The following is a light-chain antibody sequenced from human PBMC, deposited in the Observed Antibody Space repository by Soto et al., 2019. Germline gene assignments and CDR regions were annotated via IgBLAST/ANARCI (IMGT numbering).Light chain of an antibody. CDR1: QSVSSSY. J-gene: IGKJ1*01. Sequence: EIVLTQSPGTLSLSPGERATLSCRASQSVSSSYLAWYQQKPGQAPRLLIYGASSRATGISDRFSGWGSGTDFTLVISRLEPEDFAVYYCQQYGSSGTFGQGTKVEIK. CDR3: QQYGSSGT. V-gene: IGKV3-20*01. CDR2: GAS.